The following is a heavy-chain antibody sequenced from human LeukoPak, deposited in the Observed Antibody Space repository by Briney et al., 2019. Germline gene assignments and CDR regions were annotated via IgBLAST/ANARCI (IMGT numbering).Heavy chain of an antibody. CDR2: INHSGST. Sequence: PSETLSLTCAVYGGSFSGYYWSWIRQPPGKGLEWIGEINHSGSTNYNPSLKSRVTISVDTSKNQFSLHLNSVTPEDTAVYYCARRLTQYDCFDPWGRGILVTVSS. D-gene: IGHD2-2*01. CDR3: ARRLTQYDCFDP. V-gene: IGHV4-34*01. J-gene: IGHJ5*02. CDR1: GGSFSGYY.